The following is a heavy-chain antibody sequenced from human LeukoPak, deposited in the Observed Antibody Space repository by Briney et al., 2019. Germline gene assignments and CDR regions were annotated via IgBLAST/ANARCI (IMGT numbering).Heavy chain of an antibody. Sequence: VASVKVSCKASGYTFTGYYMHWVRQAPGQGLEWMGWINPNSGGTNYAQKLQGRVTMTRDTSISTANMELSRLRSDDTAVYYCARARNYYDSSGYDDFDYWGQGTLVTVSS. CDR3: ARARNYYDSSGYDDFDY. J-gene: IGHJ4*02. D-gene: IGHD3-22*01. V-gene: IGHV1-2*02. CDR1: GYTFTGYY. CDR2: INPNSGGT.